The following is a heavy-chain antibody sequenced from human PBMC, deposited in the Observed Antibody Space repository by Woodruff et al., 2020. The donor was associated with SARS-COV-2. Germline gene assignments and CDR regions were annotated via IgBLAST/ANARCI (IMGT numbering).Heavy chain of an antibody. CDR3: AHSPSSGWYGDWFDP. CDR2: IYWDDDK. D-gene: IGHD6-19*01. V-gene: IGHV2-5*02. Sequence: ALEWLALIYWDDDKRYSPSLKSRLTITKDTSKNQVVLTMTNMDPVDTATYYCAHSPSSGWYGDWFDPWGQGTLVTVSS. J-gene: IGHJ5*02.